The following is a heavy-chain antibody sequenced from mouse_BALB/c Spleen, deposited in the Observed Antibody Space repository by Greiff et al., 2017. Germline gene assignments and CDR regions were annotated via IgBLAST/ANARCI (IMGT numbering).Heavy chain of an antibody. CDR3: ARRGVTDYFDY. CDR1: GFNIKDTY. V-gene: IGHV14-3*02. CDR2: IDPANGNT. D-gene: IGHD2-2*01. J-gene: IGHJ2*01. Sequence: EVMLVESGAELVKPGASVKLSCTASGFNIKDTYMHWVKQRPEQGLEWIGRIDPANGNTKYDPKFQGKATITADTSSNTAYLQLSSLTSEDTAVYYCARRGVTDYFDYWGQGTTLTVSS.